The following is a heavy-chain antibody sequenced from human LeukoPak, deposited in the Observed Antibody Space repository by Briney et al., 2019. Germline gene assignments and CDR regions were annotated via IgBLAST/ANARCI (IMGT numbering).Heavy chain of an antibody. D-gene: IGHD3-16*01. CDR2: ISNDGTKT. CDR1: GFTFSVHY. CDR3: ARVFSHWGWPGDYYFDY. J-gene: IGHJ4*02. V-gene: IGHV3-11*04. Sequence: KTGGSLRLSCAASGFTFSVHYMSWIRQAPGKGLQWISYISNDGTKTYYVDSVRGRFTISRDNGKNLVYLQMNSLRVEDTAVYYCARVFSHWGWPGDYYFDYWGQGSLVTVSS.